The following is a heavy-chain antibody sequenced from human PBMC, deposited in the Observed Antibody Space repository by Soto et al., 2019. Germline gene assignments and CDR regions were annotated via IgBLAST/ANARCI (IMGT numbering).Heavy chain of an antibody. CDR2: IDPSDSYT. J-gene: IGHJ6*02. V-gene: IGHV5-10-1*01. D-gene: IGHD3-3*01. CDR1: GYSFTSYW. Sequence: ESLKISCKGSGYSFTSYWISWVRQMPGKGLEWMGRIDPSDSYTNYSPSFQGHVTISADKSISTAYLQWSSLKASDTAMYYCARHSNDFWSGYDYGMDVWGQGTTVTVSS. CDR3: ARHSNDFWSGYDYGMDV.